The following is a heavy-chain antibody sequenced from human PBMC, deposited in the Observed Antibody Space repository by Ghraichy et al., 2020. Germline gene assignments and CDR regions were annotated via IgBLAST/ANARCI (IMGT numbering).Heavy chain of an antibody. CDR3: ARDPFPYTVTTPWFDP. J-gene: IGHJ5*02. CDR2: IWYDGSNK. V-gene: IGHV3-33*01. CDR1: GFTFSSYG. D-gene: IGHD4-11*01. Sequence: GGSLRLSCAASGFTFSSYGMHWVRQAPGKGLEWVAVIWYDGSNKYYADSVKGRFTISRDNSKNTLYLQMNSLRAEDTAVYYCARDPFPYTVTTPWFDPWGQGTLVTVSS.